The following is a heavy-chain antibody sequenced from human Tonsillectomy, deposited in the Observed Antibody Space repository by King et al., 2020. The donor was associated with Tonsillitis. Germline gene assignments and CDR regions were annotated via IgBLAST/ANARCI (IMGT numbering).Heavy chain of an antibody. J-gene: IGHJ4*02. Sequence: VQLQQWGAGLLKPSETLSLTCAVYGGSFSGYYWSWIRQPPGKGLEWIGEINHSGSTNYNPSLKSRVTISVDTSKYQFSLKLSSVTAADTAVYYCARGPGVTGTVFDYWGQGTLVTVSS. CDR1: GGSFSGYY. V-gene: IGHV4-34*01. CDR2: INHSGST. D-gene: IGHD1-7*01. CDR3: ARGPGVTGTVFDY.